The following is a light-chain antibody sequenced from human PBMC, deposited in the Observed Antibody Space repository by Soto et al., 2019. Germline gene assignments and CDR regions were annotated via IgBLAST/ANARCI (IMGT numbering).Light chain of an antibody. Sequence: EIVLTQSPGTLSLSPGERGTLSCRASQNLGTLYLAWFQQKSGQAARLLIYSASRRATGIPDRFTGSGSGTDFALTISRLEPEDFAVYYCQQYGTSHITFGQGTRLEI. J-gene: IGKJ5*01. CDR2: SAS. CDR3: QQYGTSHIT. V-gene: IGKV3-20*01. CDR1: QNLGTLY.